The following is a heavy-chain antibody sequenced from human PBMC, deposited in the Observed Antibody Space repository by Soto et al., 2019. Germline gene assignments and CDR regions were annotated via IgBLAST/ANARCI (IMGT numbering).Heavy chain of an antibody. Sequence: QVQLVQSGAEVKKPGASVKVSCKASGYTFTSYDINWVRQATGQGLEWMGWMNPNSGNTGYAQKFQGRVTMTRNTSISTAYMELSSLRSEDTTVYYCARSLPKSRGFDPWGQGPLVTVSS. CDR1: GYTFTSYD. V-gene: IGHV1-8*01. J-gene: IGHJ5*02. CDR3: ARSLPKSRGFDP. D-gene: IGHD6-13*01. CDR2: MNPNSGNT.